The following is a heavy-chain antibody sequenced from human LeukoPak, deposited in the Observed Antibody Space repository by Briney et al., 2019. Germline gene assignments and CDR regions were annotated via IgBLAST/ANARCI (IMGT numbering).Heavy chain of an antibody. V-gene: IGHV3-30*18. D-gene: IGHD6-13*01. Sequence: GGSLRLSCAASGFTFSSYGMHWVRQAPGKGLEWVAVISYDGSNKYYADSVKGRFTISRDNSKNTLYLQMNSLRAEDTAVYYCAKRAAAAGKWGVDYWGQGTLVTVSS. CDR2: ISYDGSNK. CDR1: GFTFSSYG. J-gene: IGHJ4*02. CDR3: AKRAAAAGKWGVDY.